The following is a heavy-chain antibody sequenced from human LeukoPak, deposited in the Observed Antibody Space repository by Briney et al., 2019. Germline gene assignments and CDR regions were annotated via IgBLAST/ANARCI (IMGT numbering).Heavy chain of an antibody. D-gene: IGHD5-12*01. V-gene: IGHV3-21*01. CDR3: ARVGYAVLHYFDY. J-gene: IGHJ4*02. CDR2: ISSSSSYI. Sequence: SGGSLRLSCAASGFTFSSYSMNWVRQAPGKGLEWVSSISSSSSYIYYADSVKGRFTISRDNAKNSLYLQMNSLRAEDTAVYYCARVGYAVLHYFDYWGQGTLVTVSS. CDR1: GFTFSSYS.